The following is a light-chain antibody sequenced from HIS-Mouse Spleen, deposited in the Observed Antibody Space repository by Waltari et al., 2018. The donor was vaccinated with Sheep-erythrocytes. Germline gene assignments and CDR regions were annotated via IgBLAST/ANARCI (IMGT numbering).Light chain of an antibody. CDR3: CSYTGSYNHV. CDR1: SSDGGGYNY. CDR2: DVS. J-gene: IGLJ1*01. Sequence: QSALTQPRSVSGSPGQSVTISATGTSSDGGGYNYVSWYQQHPGKAPKLMIYDVSKRPSGVPDRFSGSKSGNTASLTISGLQAEDEADYYCCSYTGSYNHVFATGTKVTVL. V-gene: IGLV2-11*01.